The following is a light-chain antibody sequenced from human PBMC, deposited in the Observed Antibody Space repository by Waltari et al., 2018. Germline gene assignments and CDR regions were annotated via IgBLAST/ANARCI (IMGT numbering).Light chain of an antibody. CDR1: SGIHGGSYR. CDR2: YKSDSHN. V-gene: IGLV5-45*03. CDR3: MIWHDSACF. Sequence: AVLTQPSSLSASPGASARLTCALRSGIHGGSYRMYWYQQNPGSPPQFLLWYKSDSHNQQGTGVPSRFSASKDSSANAGILLISGLQSDDEADYYCMIWHDSACFFGGGTKLTVL. J-gene: IGLJ2*01.